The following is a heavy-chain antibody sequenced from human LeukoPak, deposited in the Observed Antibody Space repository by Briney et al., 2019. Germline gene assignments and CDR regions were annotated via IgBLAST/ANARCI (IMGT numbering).Heavy chain of an antibody. D-gene: IGHD2-8*02. J-gene: IGHJ5*02. CDR3: AKDVWWSVS. CDR2: ISANGVDT. CDR1: GFTFSNHA. Sequence: GGSLRLSCVASGFTFSNHAMTWVRQAPGKGLEWVSAISANGVDTFYAPSVKGRFTISRDNSKNTLYLQINSLRAEDTAIYYCAKDVWWSVSWGQGTLVTVSS. V-gene: IGHV3-23*01.